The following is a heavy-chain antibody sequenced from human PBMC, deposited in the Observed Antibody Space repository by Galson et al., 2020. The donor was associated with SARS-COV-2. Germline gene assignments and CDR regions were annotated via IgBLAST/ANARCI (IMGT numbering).Heavy chain of an antibody. V-gene: IGHV3-23*01. J-gene: IGHJ4*02. D-gene: IGHD2-21*02. CDR3: VKDRGRGATVVTPANY. CDR1: GFTFNFSSYA. Sequence: GESLKISCAASGFTFNFSSYAMSWVRQSPGKGLEWVSLISGSGGTTYYADSVKGRFTISRDNSKETLYLQMNNLRAEDTAVYYCVKDRGRGATVVTPANYWGQGTLVAVSS. CDR2: ISGSGGTT.